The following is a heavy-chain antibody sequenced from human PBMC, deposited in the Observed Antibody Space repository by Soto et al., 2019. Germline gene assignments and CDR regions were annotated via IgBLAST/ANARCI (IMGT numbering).Heavy chain of an antibody. V-gene: IGHV1-46*01. D-gene: IGHD2-21*01. CDR3: ARGAGGIYCGGCSCQTGDD. CDR2: VNPSGAGS. J-gene: IGHJ4*01. CDR1: GYTFTRYS. Sequence: ASVKVSCKASGYTFTRYSMHWVRQAPGQRLEWMGTVNPSGAGSTYALKFRGRTVMTTDTSTTTVYMELSSLRSDETAVYYCARGAGGIYCGGCSCQTGDDWG.